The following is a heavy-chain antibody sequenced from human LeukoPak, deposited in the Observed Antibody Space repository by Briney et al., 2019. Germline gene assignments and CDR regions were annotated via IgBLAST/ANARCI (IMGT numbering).Heavy chain of an antibody. D-gene: IGHD1-26*01. CDR3: ARDYSGSYNGAFDI. Sequence: PGGSLRLSCAASGFTFSSYSMNWVRQAPGKGLEWVSYISSSSSTIYYADSVKGRFTISRDNAKNSLYLQMNSLRAEDTAVYYCARDYSGSYNGAFDIWGQGTMVTVSS. V-gene: IGHV3-48*01. CDR2: ISSSSSTI. J-gene: IGHJ3*02. CDR1: GFTFSSYS.